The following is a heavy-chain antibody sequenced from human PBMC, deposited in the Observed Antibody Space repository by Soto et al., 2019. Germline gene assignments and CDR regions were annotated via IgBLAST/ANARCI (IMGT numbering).Heavy chain of an antibody. CDR2: IWYDGSNK. CDR3: ARNLDYYDSSGYFANWFDP. J-gene: IGHJ5*02. Sequence: GGSLRLSCAASGFTLSSYGMHWVRQAPGKGLEWVAVIWYDGSNKYYADSVKGRFTISRDNSKNTLYLQMNSLRAEDTAVYYCARNLDYYDSSGYFANWFDPWGQGTLVTVSS. CDR1: GFTLSSYG. D-gene: IGHD3-22*01. V-gene: IGHV3-33*01.